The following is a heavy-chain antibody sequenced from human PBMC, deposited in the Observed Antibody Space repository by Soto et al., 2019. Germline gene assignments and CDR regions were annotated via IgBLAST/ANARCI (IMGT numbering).Heavy chain of an antibody. D-gene: IGHD2-15*01. J-gene: IGHJ6*03. Sequence: EVQLVESGGGLVQPGGSLRLSCAASGFTFSNYWMYWVRQAPGKGLVWVSRINSDGSVSSYADSVKGRLTISRDNVKNNLYLQMDSLRAEDTAVYYCARGDCVGGTCYSWAGSFCYYMDVWGKGTTVTVFS. CDR3: ARGDCVGGTCYSWAGSFCYYMDV. CDR1: GFTFSNYW. V-gene: IGHV3-74*01. CDR2: INSDGSVS.